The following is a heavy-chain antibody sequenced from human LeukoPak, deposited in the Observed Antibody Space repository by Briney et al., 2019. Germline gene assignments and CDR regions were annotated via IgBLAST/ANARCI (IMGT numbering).Heavy chain of an antibody. Sequence: ASVKVSCKAPGYTFTGYYMHWVRQAPGQGLEWMGWINPNSGGTNYAQKFQGRVTMTRDTSISTAYMELSRLRSDDTAVYYCARRIAVAGTGWFDPWGQGTLVTVSS. V-gene: IGHV1-2*02. J-gene: IGHJ5*02. CDR1: GYTFTGYY. D-gene: IGHD6-19*01. CDR3: ARRIAVAGTGWFDP. CDR2: INPNSGGT.